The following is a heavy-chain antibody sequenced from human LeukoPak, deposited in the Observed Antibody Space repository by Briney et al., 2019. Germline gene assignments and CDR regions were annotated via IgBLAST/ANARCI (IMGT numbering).Heavy chain of an antibody. D-gene: IGHD6-13*01. V-gene: IGHV3-21*01. CDR1: GFTFSSYS. CDR2: ISSSSYI. CDR3: ARAVIAADIDY. J-gene: IGHJ4*02. Sequence: GGSLRLSCAASGFTFSSYSMNWVRQAPGKGLEWVSSISSSSYIYYADSVKGRFTISRDNAKNSLYLQMNSLRAKDTAVYYCARAVIAADIDYWGQGTLVTVSS.